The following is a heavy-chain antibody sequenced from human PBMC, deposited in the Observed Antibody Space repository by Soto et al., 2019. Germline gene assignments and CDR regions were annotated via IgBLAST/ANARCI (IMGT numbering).Heavy chain of an antibody. J-gene: IGHJ6*02. V-gene: IGHV1-69*12. Sequence: QVQLVQSGAEVKKPGSSVKVSCKASGGTFSSYAISWVRQAPGQGLEWMGGIIPIFGTANYAQKFQGRVTVTADEYTSTPNMELSSLRSEDTAVYYCAGQLVGVDYYYGMDVWGQGTTVTVSS. CDR2: IIPIFGTA. CDR1: GGTFSSYA. CDR3: AGQLVGVDYYYGMDV. D-gene: IGHD6-6*01.